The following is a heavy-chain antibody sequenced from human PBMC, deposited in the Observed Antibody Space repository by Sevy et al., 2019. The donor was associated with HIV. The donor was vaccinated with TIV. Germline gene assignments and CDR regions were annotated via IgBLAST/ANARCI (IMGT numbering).Heavy chain of an antibody. J-gene: IGHJ3*02. CDR1: GFTFSTYA. V-gene: IGHV3-23*01. D-gene: IGHD6-19*01. Sequence: GSLRRSCAASGFTFSTYAMNWVRQAPGKGLEWVSTISGSGGSTYYADSVKGRFTISRDNPKNTLYLQMNSLRAEDTAVYYCAKDFYSSGWEWGTFDIWGQGTMVTVSS. CDR3: AKDFYSSGWEWGTFDI. CDR2: ISGSGGST.